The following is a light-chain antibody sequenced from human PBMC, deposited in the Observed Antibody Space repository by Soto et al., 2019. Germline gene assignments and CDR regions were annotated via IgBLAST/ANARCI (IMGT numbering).Light chain of an antibody. J-gene: IGKJ4*01. CDR1: QTVGND. Sequence: EIVLTQSPATLPLSPGERATLSCRASQTVGNDLVWYHQKRGQAPRLLIYSASNRATGIPARFSGSGSGTDFTLTISSLEPEDFAAYYCQQRSNWPPTFGGGTKVEIK. CDR3: QQRSNWPPT. V-gene: IGKV3-11*01. CDR2: SAS.